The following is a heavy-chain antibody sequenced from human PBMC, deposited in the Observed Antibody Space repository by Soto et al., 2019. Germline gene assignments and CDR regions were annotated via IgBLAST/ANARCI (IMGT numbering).Heavy chain of an antibody. J-gene: IGHJ5*02. CDR3: AHPEDRVRSRTPAGWFVA. D-gene: IGHD2-2*01. Sequence: QVTLKQSGPVLVKPTETLTLTCTVSGFSLSNAGMAVSWIRQPPVKALERLAHIFWTDAKRLSTSLKNRLIISKETSNTQLVLIMTYMDPVDTATYYCAHPEDRVRSRTPAGWFVAGGQGNLVTVSS. CDR1: GFSLSNAGMA. CDR2: IFWTDAK. V-gene: IGHV2-26*01.